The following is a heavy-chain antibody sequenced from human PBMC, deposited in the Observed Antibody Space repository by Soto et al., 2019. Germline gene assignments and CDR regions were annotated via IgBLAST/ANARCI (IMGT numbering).Heavy chain of an antibody. CDR3: ARHIYYGSGSYYPGDWFDP. CDR2: INYRRTT. D-gene: IGHD3-10*01. Sequence: SETLSLTCTVSGGSISSSSYFWAWVRQSPAKGLEWIGSINYRRTTFYNPSLKSRVTISVDTSKNQFSLKLSSVTAADTTVYYCARHIYYGSGSYYPGDWFDPWGQGTLVTVSS. J-gene: IGHJ5*02. V-gene: IGHV4-39*01. CDR1: GGSISSSSYF.